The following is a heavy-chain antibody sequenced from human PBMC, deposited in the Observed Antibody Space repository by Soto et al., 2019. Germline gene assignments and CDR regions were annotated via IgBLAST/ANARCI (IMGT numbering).Heavy chain of an antibody. CDR3: AKERMPMVTIPFDY. D-gene: IGHD5-18*01. CDR1: GLTFSSYA. Sequence: GGSLRLSCAASGLTFSSYAMSWVRQATGKGLEWVSAISGSGGSTYYADSVKGRFTISRDNSKNTLYLQMNSLRAEDTAVYYCAKERMPMVTIPFDYWGQGTLVTVSS. V-gene: IGHV3-23*01. J-gene: IGHJ4*02. CDR2: ISGSGGST.